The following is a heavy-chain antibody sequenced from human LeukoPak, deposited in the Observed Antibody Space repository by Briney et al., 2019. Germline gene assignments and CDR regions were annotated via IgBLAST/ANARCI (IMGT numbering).Heavy chain of an antibody. CDR1: GGSFSGYY. Sequence: SETLSLTCAVYGGSFSGYYWSWIRQPPGKGLEWIGEINHSGSTNYNPSLKSRVTISVDTSKNQFSLRLSSVIAADTAVYYCARTRGVVPAAYPYYYYCMDVWGKGTTVTVSS. D-gene: IGHD2-2*01. CDR3: ARTRGVVPAAYPYYYYCMDV. J-gene: IGHJ6*03. CDR2: INHSGST. V-gene: IGHV4-34*01.